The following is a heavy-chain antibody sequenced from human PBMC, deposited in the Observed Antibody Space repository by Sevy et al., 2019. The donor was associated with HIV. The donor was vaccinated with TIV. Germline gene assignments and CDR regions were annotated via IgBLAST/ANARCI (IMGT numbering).Heavy chain of an antibody. CDR3: ARLPPLLWFGELLKYSNDAFDI. D-gene: IGHD3-10*01. CDR1: GYTFTSYD. V-gene: IGHV1-8*01. J-gene: IGHJ3*02. CDR2: MNTNSGNT. Sequence: ASVKVSCKASGYTFTSYDINWVRQATGQGLEWMGWMNTNSGNTGYAQKFQGRVTMTRNTSISTAYMGLSSLRSEDTAVYYWARLPPLLWFGELLKYSNDAFDIWGQGTMVTVSS.